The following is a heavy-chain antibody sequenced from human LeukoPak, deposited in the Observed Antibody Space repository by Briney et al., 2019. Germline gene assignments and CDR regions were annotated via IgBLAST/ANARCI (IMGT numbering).Heavy chain of an antibody. CDR3: ARDNGAYYYDSSGYTNWFDP. J-gene: IGHJ5*02. Sequence: ASVKVSCKASGYTFTGYYMHWVRQAPGQGLEWMGWIDPNSGGTNYAQKFQGRVTMTRDTSISTAYMDLSSLRSEDTALYYCARDNGAYYYDSSGYTNWFDPWGQGTLVTVSS. D-gene: IGHD3-22*01. V-gene: IGHV1-2*02. CDR2: IDPNSGGT. CDR1: GYTFTGYY.